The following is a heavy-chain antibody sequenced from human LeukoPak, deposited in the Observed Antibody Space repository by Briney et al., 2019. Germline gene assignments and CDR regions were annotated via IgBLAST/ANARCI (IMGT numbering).Heavy chain of an antibody. CDR1: GFTFSSYG. V-gene: IGHV3-7*03. D-gene: IGHD3-16*01. CDR3: ARGTPFGAY. Sequence: PGGSLRLSCAASGFTFSSYGMHWVRQAPGKGLEWVANVKEDGSEKYYVDSVRGRFIISRDNAKNSLYLQMSSLRGEDTAVYYCARGTPFGAYWGQGTLVTVSS. CDR2: VKEDGSEK. J-gene: IGHJ4*02.